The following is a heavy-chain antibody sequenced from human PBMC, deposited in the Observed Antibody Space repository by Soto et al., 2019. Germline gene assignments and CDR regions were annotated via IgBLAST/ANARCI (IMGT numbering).Heavy chain of an antibody. Sequence: SETLSLTCTVSGGSISSYYWSWIRQPPGKGLEWIGYIYYSGSTNYNPSLKSRVTISVDTSKNQFSLKLSSVTAADTAVYYCARVTPPGVATTYFDYWGQGTLVTVSS. J-gene: IGHJ4*02. V-gene: IGHV4-59*01. CDR2: IYYSGST. CDR1: GGSISSYY. D-gene: IGHD5-12*01. CDR3: ARVTPPGVATTYFDY.